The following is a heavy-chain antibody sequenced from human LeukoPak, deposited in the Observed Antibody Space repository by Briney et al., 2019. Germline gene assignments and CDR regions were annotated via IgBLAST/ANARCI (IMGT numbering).Heavy chain of an antibody. CDR2: ITSTSSYI. CDR1: GFSFSSYT. Sequence: GGSLRLSCEASGFSFSSYTMNWVRQAPGKGLEWVSSITSTSSYISYADSVKGRFTFFRDNAKNSLYLQMNSLRAEDTAIYYCARDPSGSYYREAFDIWGQGTMVTVSS. J-gene: IGHJ3*02. D-gene: IGHD1-26*01. V-gene: IGHV3-21*01. CDR3: ARDPSGSYYREAFDI.